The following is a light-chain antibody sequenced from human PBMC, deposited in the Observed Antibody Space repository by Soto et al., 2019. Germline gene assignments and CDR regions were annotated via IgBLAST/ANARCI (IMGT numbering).Light chain of an antibody. J-gene: IGKJ1*01. V-gene: IGKV3-20*01. Sequence: VGLHQYPGTLSLAPGIRAPLSCRASQSVSSTLACYQQKPGQAPRLLIYGASSRATGIPDRFSGSGSGTDFTLTISRLEPEDFAVYYCQQYGSSLWTFGQPTKADI. CDR3: QQYGSSLWT. CDR1: QSVSST. CDR2: GAS.